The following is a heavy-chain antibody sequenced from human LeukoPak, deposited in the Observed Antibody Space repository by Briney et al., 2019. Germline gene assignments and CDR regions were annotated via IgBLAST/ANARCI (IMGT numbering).Heavy chain of an antibody. V-gene: IGHV4-34*01. J-gene: IGHJ3*02. CDR2: INPSGRI. CDR3: ARGGDIYYAPHPRYAAAFDI. CDR1: GGSFSGYY. Sequence: SETLSLTCAVYGGSFSGYYWTWIRQAPGKGLEWIGEINPSGRISYNPSLKSRLTISVDASKNQFSLNLRSLTAADTAVYYCARGGDIYYAPHPRYAAAFDIWGQGTMVTVSS. D-gene: IGHD2-15*01.